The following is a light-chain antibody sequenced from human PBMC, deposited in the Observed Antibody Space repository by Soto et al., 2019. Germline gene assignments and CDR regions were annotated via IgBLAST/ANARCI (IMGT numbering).Light chain of an antibody. J-gene: IGKJ4*01. Sequence: DIQMTQSPSSLSASVGDRVTITCQASQDINNYLNWYQQKPGKAPKLLIYGASSLETGVPSRFRGSGSGKDFTFTISRLQPEDVATYFCQHYDNLPLTFGVGTKVEIK. CDR3: QHYDNLPLT. CDR2: GAS. CDR1: QDINNY. V-gene: IGKV1-33*01.